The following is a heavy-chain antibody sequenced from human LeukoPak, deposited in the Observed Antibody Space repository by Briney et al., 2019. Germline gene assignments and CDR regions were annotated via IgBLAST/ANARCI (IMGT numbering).Heavy chain of an antibody. V-gene: IGHV3-7*01. CDR2: IKYDLDED. Sequence: GGSLRLSCAASGFTFRDFWMSWMRQAPGKGLEWVANIKYDLDEDYYVDSVKGRFTISRDSAKNSLYLQLNSLRVEDTAVYYCRSGGAAPGAFDNWGQGTL. CDR3: RSGGAAPGAFDN. J-gene: IGHJ4*02. D-gene: IGHD6-6*01. CDR1: GFTFRDFW.